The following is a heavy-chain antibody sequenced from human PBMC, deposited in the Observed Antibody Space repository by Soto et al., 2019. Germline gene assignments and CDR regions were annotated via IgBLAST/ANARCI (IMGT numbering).Heavy chain of an antibody. V-gene: IGHV1-18*01. D-gene: IGHD4-17*01. CDR1: GYTFTSYG. CDR3: AREGPDYGDYGDAFEI. J-gene: IGHJ3*02. Sequence: QVQLVQSGAEVKKPGASVKVSCKASGYTFTSYGISWVRQAPGQGLEWMGWISAYNGNTNYAQKLQGRVTMTTDTSTSKADMELRSLRSDDTAVYYCAREGPDYGDYGDAFEIWGQGTRVTGSS. CDR2: ISAYNGNT.